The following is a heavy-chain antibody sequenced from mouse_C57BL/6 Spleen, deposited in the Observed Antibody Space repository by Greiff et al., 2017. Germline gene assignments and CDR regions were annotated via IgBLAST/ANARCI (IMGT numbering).Heavy chain of an antibody. Sequence: EVMLVESGGDLVKPGGSLKLSCAASGFTFSSYGMSWVRQTPDKRLEWVATISSGGSYTYSPDSVRGRFTISRYNAKNTLYLQMSSLKSEDTAMYYCARHNYGSSYDAMDYWGQGTSVTVSS. D-gene: IGHD1-1*01. J-gene: IGHJ4*01. CDR1: GFTFSSYG. CDR3: ARHNYGSSYDAMDY. CDR2: ISSGGSYT. V-gene: IGHV5-6*02.